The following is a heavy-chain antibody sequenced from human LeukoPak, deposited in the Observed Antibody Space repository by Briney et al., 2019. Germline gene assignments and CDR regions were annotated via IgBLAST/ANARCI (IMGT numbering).Heavy chain of an antibody. CDR2: INTGNGNT. V-gene: IGHV1-3*04. CDR1: GYTFTSYA. J-gene: IGHJ4*02. D-gene: IGHD3-22*01. Sequence: ASVKVSCKASGYTFTSYAIHWVRPAPGQRLECMGWINTGNGNTKYSQKFQGRVTITADESTSTAYMELSSLRSEDTAVYYCARGLRYDSSGYYPDYWGQGTLVTVSS. CDR3: ARGLRYDSSGYYPDY.